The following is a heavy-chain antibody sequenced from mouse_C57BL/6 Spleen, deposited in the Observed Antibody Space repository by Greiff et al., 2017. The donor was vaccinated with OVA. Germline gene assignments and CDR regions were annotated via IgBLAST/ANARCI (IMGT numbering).Heavy chain of an antibody. Sequence: VQLLQPGAELVRPGTSVKLSCKASGYTFTSYWMHWVKQRPGQGLEWIGVIDPSDSYTNYNQKFKGKATLTVDTSSSTAYMQLSSLTSEDSAVYYCARGDYYGSSYPFAYWGRGTLVTVSA. CDR2: IDPSDSYT. J-gene: IGHJ3*01. V-gene: IGHV1-59*01. CDR3: ARGDYYGSSYPFAY. CDR1: GYTFTSYW. D-gene: IGHD1-1*01.